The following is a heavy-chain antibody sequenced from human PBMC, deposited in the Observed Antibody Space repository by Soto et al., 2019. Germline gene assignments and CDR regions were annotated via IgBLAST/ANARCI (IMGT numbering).Heavy chain of an antibody. V-gene: IGHV1-2*02. D-gene: IGHD3-22*01. J-gene: IGHJ4*02. CDR3: ATPARYYCDSSAYFDY. CDR1: GYSFTGYY. CDR2: INPNSGGT. Sequence: ASVKVSCKASGYSFTGYYMHWVRQAPGQGLEWMGWINPNSGGTNSAQKFQGRVTMTRDTSISTAYMELSRLRSDDTAVYYCATPARYYCDSSAYFDYWGQGTVVTVSS.